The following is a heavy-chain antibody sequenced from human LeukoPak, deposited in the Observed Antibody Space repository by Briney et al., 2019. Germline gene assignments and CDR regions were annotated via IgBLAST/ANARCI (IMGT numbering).Heavy chain of an antibody. Sequence: ASVKVSCKASGYTFTSYGISWVRQAPGQGLEWMGWISAYNGNTNYAQKLQGRVTMTTDTSTSTAYMELRSLRSDDTAVYYCAGENYYDSSGYYHGAFDIWGQGTMVTVSS. CDR3: AGENYYDSSGYYHGAFDI. CDR2: ISAYNGNT. D-gene: IGHD3-22*01. V-gene: IGHV1-18*01. CDR1: GYTFTSYG. J-gene: IGHJ3*02.